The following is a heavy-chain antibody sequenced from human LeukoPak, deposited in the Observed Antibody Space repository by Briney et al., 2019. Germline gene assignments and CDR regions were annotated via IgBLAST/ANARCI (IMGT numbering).Heavy chain of an antibody. CDR2: FDPEDGET. CDR3: ATGTVFYYYYGMDV. Sequence: ASVKVSCKVSGYTPTELSMHWVRQAPGKGLEWMGGFDPEDGETIYAQKFQGRVTMTEDTSTDTAYMELSSLRSEDTAVYYCATGTVFYYYYGMDVWGQGTTVTVSS. J-gene: IGHJ6*02. D-gene: IGHD1-1*01. V-gene: IGHV1-24*01. CDR1: GYTPTELS.